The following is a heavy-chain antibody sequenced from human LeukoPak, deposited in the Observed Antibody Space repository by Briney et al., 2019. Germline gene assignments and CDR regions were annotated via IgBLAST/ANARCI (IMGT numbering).Heavy chain of an antibody. D-gene: IGHD6-19*01. V-gene: IGHV4-34*01. Sequence: SETLSLTCAVYGGSFSGYYWNWIRQPPGKGLEWIGEINHSGSTNYNPFLKSRVTISVVTSKSQFSLKLSSVTAADTAVYYCARGPKGSGWYLNYWSQGTLVTVSS. CDR2: INHSGST. CDR3: ARGPKGSGWYLNY. CDR1: GGSFSGYY. J-gene: IGHJ4*02.